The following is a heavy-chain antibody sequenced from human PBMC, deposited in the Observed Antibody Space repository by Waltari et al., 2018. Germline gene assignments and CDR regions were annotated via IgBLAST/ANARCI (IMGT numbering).Heavy chain of an antibody. CDR2: IYSGGIT. Sequence: EVQLLESGGGLVQPGGSLRLSCAASGFTFSSYAMRWVRQATGKWVEWVAGIYSGGITYYADSVKGRFTISRDNSKNTLYLQMNSLRAEDTAVYYCAKDLRRDIHWGQGTLVTVSS. CDR1: GFTFSSYA. J-gene: IGHJ4*02. V-gene: IGHV3-23*03. CDR3: AKDLRRDIH. D-gene: IGHD2-15*01.